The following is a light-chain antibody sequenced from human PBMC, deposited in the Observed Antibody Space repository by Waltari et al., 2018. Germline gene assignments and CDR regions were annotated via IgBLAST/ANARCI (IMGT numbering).Light chain of an antibody. Sequence: ELVFKQSPGTLSLSQWERATLSCRASQSIGRTLTWYQQQPGQAPRLLIYGASSRATDIPDRFSGSGSGTDFSLTISRLEPEDFAVYYCQHYVRLPVTFGQGTKVEIK. CDR2: GAS. CDR3: QHYVRLPVT. V-gene: IGKV3-20*01. J-gene: IGKJ1*01. CDR1: QSIGRT.